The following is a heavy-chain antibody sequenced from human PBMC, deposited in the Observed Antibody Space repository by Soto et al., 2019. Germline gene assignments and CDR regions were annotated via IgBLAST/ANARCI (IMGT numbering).Heavy chain of an antibody. CDR3: VKGPTIFGVVLTYSYYYGLDV. CDR2: ISASGSST. Sequence: SXRLSGAASVFPFSSSATSWVRQAPGKGLEWVSSISASGSSTYYADSVKGRFTISRDNSRNTLYVQMNRLRAEDTALYYCVKGPTIFGVVLTYSYYYGLDVWGKGRTVTVSS. D-gene: IGHD3-3*01. V-gene: IGHV3-23*01. CDR1: VFPFSSSA. J-gene: IGHJ6*04.